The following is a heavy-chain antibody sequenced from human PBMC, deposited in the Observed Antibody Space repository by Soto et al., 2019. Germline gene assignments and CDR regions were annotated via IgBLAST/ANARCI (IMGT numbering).Heavy chain of an antibody. CDR3: TRLYSSRWHSPHQAMDV. CDR1: AFSFGDYA. D-gene: IGHD3-22*01. CDR2: IRGKAYGGAV. J-gene: IGHJ6*02. Sequence: GSLRLSCTGSAFSFGDYAMTWVRQAQGKGLEWVACIRGKAYGGAVEYAASVKGRFTISRDDSKSIAYLQMDSLKREDSGVYYCTRLYSSRWHSPHQAMDVWGQGXTVTVSS. V-gene: IGHV3-49*04.